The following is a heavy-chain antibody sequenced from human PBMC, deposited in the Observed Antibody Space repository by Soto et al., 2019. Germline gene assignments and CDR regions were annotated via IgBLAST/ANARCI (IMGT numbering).Heavy chain of an antibody. J-gene: IGHJ4*02. CDR3: AREMVYAPHFDY. CDR2: ISSSSSYI. D-gene: IGHD2-8*01. Sequence: GALRLSCAASGFTFSSYSMNWVRQAPGKGLEWVSSISSSSSYIYYADSVKGRFTISRDNAKNSLYLQMNSLRAEDTAVYYCAREMVYAPHFDYWGQGTLVTVSS. CDR1: GFTFSSYS. V-gene: IGHV3-21*01.